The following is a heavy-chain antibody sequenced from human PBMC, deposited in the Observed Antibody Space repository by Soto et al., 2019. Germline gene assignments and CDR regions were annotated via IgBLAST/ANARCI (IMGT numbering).Heavy chain of an antibody. CDR1: GGSITSANW. V-gene: IGHV4-4*02. CDR2: ISHSGIT. Sequence: SDTLSLTCAVSGGSITSANWWTWVRQPPGGGLEWIGEISHSGITNYKASLKSRVTMSVDKTKNDVSLKLTSVTAADTAVYYCARVLRGWFDPWGQGTPVTVSS. J-gene: IGHJ5*02. CDR3: ARVLRGWFDP.